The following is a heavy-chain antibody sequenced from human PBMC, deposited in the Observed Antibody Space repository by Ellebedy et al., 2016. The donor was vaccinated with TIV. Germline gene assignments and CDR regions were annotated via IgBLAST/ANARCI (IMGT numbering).Heavy chain of an antibody. D-gene: IGHD6-19*01. V-gene: IGHV3-23*01. J-gene: IGHJ5*02. CDR1: GFTFDSYA. CDR3: ARSPYSSGWYVWFDP. Sequence: GGSLRPSXAASGFTFDSYAMNWVRQAPGKGLEWVSGITGGGSNTYYADSVRGRFTISRDNSRNSLFLQMNSLRVEDTAVYYCARSPYSSGWYVWFDPWGQGTLVTVSS. CDR2: ITGGGSNT.